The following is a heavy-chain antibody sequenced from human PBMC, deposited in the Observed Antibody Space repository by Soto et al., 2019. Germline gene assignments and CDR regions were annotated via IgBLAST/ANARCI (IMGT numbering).Heavy chain of an antibody. D-gene: IGHD4-4*01. J-gene: IGHJ4*01. Sequence: SETLSLTCTVSGASITSYYWSWIRQPPGKGLEWIGFTHYSGTTSYNPSLKSRVTISVDTSKNQFSLELISVTAADTAVYYCARDANTNYYFDYWGHGTPVTVSS. CDR1: GASITSYY. CDR3: ARDANTNYYFDY. V-gene: IGHV4-59*01. CDR2: THYSGTT.